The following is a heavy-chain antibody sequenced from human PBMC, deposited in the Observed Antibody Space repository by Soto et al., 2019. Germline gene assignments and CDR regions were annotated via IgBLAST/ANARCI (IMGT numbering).Heavy chain of an antibody. V-gene: IGHV5-10-1*03. J-gene: IGHJ6*02. CDR3: ASNKNWNYYYGMDV. D-gene: IGHD1-1*01. CDR2: IDPSDSYT. Sequence: EVQLVQSGAEVKKPGESLRISCQGSGYSFTSYWISWVRQMPGKGLEWMGRIDPSDSYTKYSPSFQGHVTISADKSISTAYLQWSSLKASDTAMYYCASNKNWNYYYGMDVWGQGTTVTVSS. CDR1: GYSFTSYW.